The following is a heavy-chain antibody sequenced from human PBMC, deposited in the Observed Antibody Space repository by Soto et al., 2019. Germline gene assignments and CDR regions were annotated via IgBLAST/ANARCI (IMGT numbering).Heavy chain of an antibody. V-gene: IGHV3-30*18. D-gene: IGHD3-16*02. CDR2: ISYDGSDK. Sequence: QVQLVESGGGVVQPGRSLRLSCVASGFTFSSYTMHWVRQAPGKGLEWVAVISYDGSDKYYADSVKRRFTISRDNSKKTLNLQMNSLRADDAAVYYCAKALGELSPESYDYWGQGTLITVSS. CDR1: GFTFSSYT. J-gene: IGHJ4*02. CDR3: AKALGELSPESYDY.